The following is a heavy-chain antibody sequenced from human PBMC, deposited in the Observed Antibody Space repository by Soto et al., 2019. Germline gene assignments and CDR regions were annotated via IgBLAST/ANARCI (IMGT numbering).Heavy chain of an antibody. Sequence: PGGSLRLSCVASGFTFRAYSMSWVRQAPGQGLEWVSSITSSSTYIYYTRSVEGRFTISRDDAKNSLHLQMNSLRAEDTAVYYCARDLLEGYGHARQPDYWGQGTQVTVSS. J-gene: IGHJ4*02. CDR3: ARDLLEGYGHARQPDY. V-gene: IGHV3-21*06. D-gene: IGHD5-18*01. CDR2: ITSSSTYI. CDR1: GFTFRAYS.